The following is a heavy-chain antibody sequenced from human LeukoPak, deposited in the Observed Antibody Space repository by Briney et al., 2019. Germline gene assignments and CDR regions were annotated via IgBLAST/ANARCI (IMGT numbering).Heavy chain of an antibody. CDR1: GGSMSSFY. CDR3: ARLQPDGYLDY. V-gene: IGHV4-59*08. Sequence: KSSETSSLTCTVSGGSMSSFYWSWIRQPPGKGLEWIAYIYYSGSIKYNPSLKSRVTISIDTSKNQFSLRLSSVTAADTAVYYCARLQPDGYLDYWGQGTLVTVSS. CDR2: IYYSGSI. J-gene: IGHJ4*02. D-gene: IGHD2-8*01.